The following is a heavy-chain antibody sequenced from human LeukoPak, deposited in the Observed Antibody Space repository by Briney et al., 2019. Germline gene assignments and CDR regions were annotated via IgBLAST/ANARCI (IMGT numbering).Heavy chain of an antibody. D-gene: IGHD6-13*01. V-gene: IGHV5-51*01. CDR2: IYPGDSDT. Sequence: GESLKISCKGSGYTFTSYWIAWVRQMLGKGLEWVAIIYPGDSDTRYSPSFQGRVTISADKSTTTAYLQWNSLKASDTAMYYCARLLKQHLELAFDYWGQGTLATVSS. CDR1: GYTFTSYW. CDR3: ARLLKQHLELAFDY. J-gene: IGHJ4*02.